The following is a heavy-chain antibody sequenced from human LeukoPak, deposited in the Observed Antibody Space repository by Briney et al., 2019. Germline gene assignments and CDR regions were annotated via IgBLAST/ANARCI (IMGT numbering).Heavy chain of an antibody. D-gene: IGHD2-15*01. J-gene: IGHJ4*02. Sequence: PSETLSLTCTVSGGSISSYYWSWIRQPPGKGLEWIGYIYYSGSTNYNPSLKSRVTISVDTSKNQFSLKLSFVTAADTAVYYCARRGRALYCSGGSCYDYWGQGTLVTVSS. CDR1: GGSISSYY. V-gene: IGHV4-59*01. CDR2: IYYSGST. CDR3: ARRGRALYCSGGSCYDY.